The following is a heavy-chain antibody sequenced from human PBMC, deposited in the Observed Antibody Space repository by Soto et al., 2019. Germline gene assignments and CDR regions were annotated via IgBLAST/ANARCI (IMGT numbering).Heavy chain of an antibody. CDR3: ARDIEDYYGSGSYPSGIDY. CDR1: GFTFSSFA. D-gene: IGHD3-10*01. J-gene: IGHJ4*02. Sequence: QVQLVESGGGVVQPGRSLSLSCAASGFTFSSFAFHWVRQAPGKGLEWVAVISYDGSNKYYADSVKGRFTISRDNSKNTLYLQMNSLRAEDTAVYYCARDIEDYYGSGSYPSGIDYWGQGTLVTVSS. V-gene: IGHV3-30-3*01. CDR2: ISYDGSNK.